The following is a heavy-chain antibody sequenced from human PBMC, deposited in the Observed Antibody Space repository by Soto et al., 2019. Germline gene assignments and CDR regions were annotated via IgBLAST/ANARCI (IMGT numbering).Heavy chain of an antibody. J-gene: IGHJ4*02. CDR1: GYSFSDYG. CDR3: XXSRSSAMVTPDY. D-gene: IGHD2-2*01. CDR2: SXXYNXXX. Sequence: QVQLVQSGAEVKKPGASVKVSCKTSGYSFSDYGVTWVRQAPGEGPQWMGWSXXYNXXXXXAQXFQGRVTMTTDTXXXXXXXXXXXXXXXXXXXXXXXXSRSSAMVTPDYWGQGTLVTVSS. V-gene: IGHV1-18*01.